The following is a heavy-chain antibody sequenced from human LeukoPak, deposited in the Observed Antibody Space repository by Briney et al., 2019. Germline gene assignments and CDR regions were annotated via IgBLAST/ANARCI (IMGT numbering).Heavy chain of an antibody. J-gene: IGHJ5*02. Sequence: SETLSLTCTVSGGSISSSSYYWGWIRQPPGKGLEWIGSIYYSGSTYYNPSLKSRVTISVDTSKSQFSLKLSSVTAADTAVYYCARAEWLDDNWFDPWGQGTLVTVSS. CDR1: GGSISSSSYY. CDR2: IYYSGST. D-gene: IGHD6-19*01. CDR3: ARAEWLDDNWFDP. V-gene: IGHV4-39*07.